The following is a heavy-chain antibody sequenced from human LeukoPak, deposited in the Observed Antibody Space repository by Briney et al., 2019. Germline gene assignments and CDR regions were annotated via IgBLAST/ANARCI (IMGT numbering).Heavy chain of an antibody. J-gene: IGHJ4*02. CDR2: IYYSGST. CDR1: GGSISSYY. Sequence: PSETLSLTCTVSGGSISSYYWSWIRQPPGKGLEWIGYIYYSGSTSYNPSLKSRVTISVDTSKNQFSLKLSSVTAADTAVYYCARVLRGNCLLSWGQGTLVTVSS. CDR3: ARVLRGNCLLS. V-gene: IGHV4-59*01. D-gene: IGHD2-15*01.